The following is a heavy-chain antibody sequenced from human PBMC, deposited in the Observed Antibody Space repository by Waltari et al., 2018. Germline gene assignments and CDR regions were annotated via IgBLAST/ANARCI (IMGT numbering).Heavy chain of an antibody. V-gene: IGHV1-8*03. D-gene: IGHD6-13*01. CDR1: GYTFTSYD. Sequence: QVQLVQSGAEVKKPGASVKVSCKASGYTFTSYDINWVRQATGQGLEWMGWMNPSSGNTGYAQKFQGRVTITRNTSISTAYMELSSLRSEDTAVYYCARGRAAAAVGEYYFDYWGQGTLVTVSS. CDR2: MNPSSGNT. CDR3: ARGRAAAAVGEYYFDY. J-gene: IGHJ4*02.